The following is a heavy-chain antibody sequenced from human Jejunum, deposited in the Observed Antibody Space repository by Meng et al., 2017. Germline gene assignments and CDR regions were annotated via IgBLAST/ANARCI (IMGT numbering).Heavy chain of an antibody. CDR3: VREGEHDYNFDF. CDR1: GFTFSSSK. D-gene: IGHD5-24*01. V-gene: IGHV3-48*03. CDR2: ISSSGISI. J-gene: IGHJ4*02. Sequence: GESLKISCAASGFTFSSSKMHWVRLSPGKGLEWVSYISSSGISICYGDSVKGRFTISRDNAKNSLYLQMNSLRAEDAAVYYCVREGEHDYNFDFWGQGTLVTVS.